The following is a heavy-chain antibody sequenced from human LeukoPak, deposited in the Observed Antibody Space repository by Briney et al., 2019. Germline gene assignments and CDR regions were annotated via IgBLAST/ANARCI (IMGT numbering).Heavy chain of an antibody. CDR3: ARPWIVGASLGAFDL. D-gene: IGHD1-26*01. Sequence: SETLSLTCTVTGGSVRSGGYYWSWIRPSPGRGLEWIAYVSYSGSTNYNPSLKSRVTISVDASKNQFSLKLSSVTAADTAVYFCARPWIVGASLGAFDLWGQGTMVTVSS. J-gene: IGHJ3*01. CDR2: VSYSGST. V-gene: IGHV4-61*08. CDR1: GGSVRSGGYY.